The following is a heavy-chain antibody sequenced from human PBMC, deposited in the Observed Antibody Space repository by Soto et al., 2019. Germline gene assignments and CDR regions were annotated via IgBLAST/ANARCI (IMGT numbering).Heavy chain of an antibody. Sequence: GSLILSCLGSGFTFGDFTMYWFRQAPGKGLEWVRFIRSEGYGGGTEYAPPARGRFTISRDVSKSIASLQMNSLKTEDTAVYYCLRHRHSATSGYYNLGYFHHWGKGT. V-gene: IGHV3-49*03. CDR3: LRHRHSATSGYYNLGYFHH. D-gene: IGHD3-9*01. CDR1: GFTFGDFT. CDR2: IRSEGYGGGT. J-gene: IGHJ1*01.